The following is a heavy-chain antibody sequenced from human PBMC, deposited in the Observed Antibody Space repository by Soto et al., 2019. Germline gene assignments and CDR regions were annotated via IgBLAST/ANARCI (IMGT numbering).Heavy chain of an antibody. CDR2: MNPNSGNT. CDR1: GYTFTSYD. J-gene: IGHJ6*02. D-gene: IGHD2-21*01. Sequence: QVQLVQSGAEVKKPGASVKVSCKASGYTFTSYDINWVRQATGQGLEWMGWMNPNSGNTVYAQKFQGRVTMTRNTAISTAYMELSSLRSEDTAVYYCARGVLSIASCYCYGMDVWGQGTTVTVSS. CDR3: ARGVLSIASCYCYGMDV. V-gene: IGHV1-8*01.